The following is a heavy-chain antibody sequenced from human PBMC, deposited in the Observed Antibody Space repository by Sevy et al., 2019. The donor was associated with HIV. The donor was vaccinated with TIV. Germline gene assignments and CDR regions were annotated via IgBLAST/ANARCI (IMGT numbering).Heavy chain of an antibody. J-gene: IGHJ4*02. Sequence: GGSLRLSCAASRFTFSDYYMSWIRQAPGKGLEWVSYISSGGTTMYYADSLKGRFTISRDNAKNSLYLQMNSMRAEDTAVYYCARVRYNYGSYYFDYWGQGTLVTVSS. CDR2: ISSGGTTM. D-gene: IGHD1-1*01. CDR1: RFTFSDYY. CDR3: ARVRYNYGSYYFDY. V-gene: IGHV3-11*01.